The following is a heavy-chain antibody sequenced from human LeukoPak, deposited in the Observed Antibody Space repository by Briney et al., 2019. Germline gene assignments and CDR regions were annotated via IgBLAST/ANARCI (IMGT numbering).Heavy chain of an antibody. CDR3: ASGAHDYILDY. CDR1: GGTFSSYT. CDR2: IIPIFGTA. V-gene: IGHV1-69*13. Sequence: SVKVSCKASGGTFSSYTISWVRQAPGQGLEWMGGIIPIFGTANYAQKFQGRVTITADESTSTAYMELSSLRSEDTAVYYCASGAHDYILDYWGQGTLVTVSS. D-gene: IGHD4-11*01. J-gene: IGHJ4*02.